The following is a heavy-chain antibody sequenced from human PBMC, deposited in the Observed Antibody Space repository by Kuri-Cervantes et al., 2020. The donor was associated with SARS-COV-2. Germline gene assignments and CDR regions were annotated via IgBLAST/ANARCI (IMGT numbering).Heavy chain of an antibody. D-gene: IGHD1-14*01. CDR2: ISYDGSNK. CDR3: AKDRSNPRLPYTGTFDY. Sequence: GESLKISCAASGFTFSSYAMHWVRQAPGKGLEWVAVISYDGSNKYYADSVKGRFTISRDNSKNTLYLQMNSLRAEDTAVYYCAKDRSNPRLPYTGTFDYWGQGTLVTVSS. CDR1: GFTFSSYA. V-gene: IGHV3-30-3*01. J-gene: IGHJ4*02.